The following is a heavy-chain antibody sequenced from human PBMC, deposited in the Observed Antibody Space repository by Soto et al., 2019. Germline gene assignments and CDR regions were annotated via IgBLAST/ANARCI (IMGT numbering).Heavy chain of an antibody. D-gene: IGHD3-22*01. J-gene: IGHJ4*02. Sequence: SETLSLTCTVSGGSISSSSYYWGWIRQPPGKGLEWIGSIYYSGSTYYNPSLKSRVTISVDTSKNQFSLKLRSVTAADTAVYYCARQXDTNYYDSSGYVFYFDYWGQGTLVTVSS. CDR1: GGSISSSSYY. V-gene: IGHV4-39*01. CDR2: IYYSGST. CDR3: ARQXDTNYYDSSGYVFYFDY.